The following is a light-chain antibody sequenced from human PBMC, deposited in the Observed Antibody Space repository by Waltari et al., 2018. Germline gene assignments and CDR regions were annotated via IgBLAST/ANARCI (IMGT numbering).Light chain of an antibody. CDR3: SSSVGSNNLHVV. CDR2: EVS. CDR1: SSDVGGYKY. V-gene: IGLV2-8*01. Sequence: QSALTQPPSASGSPGQSVTISCPGPSSDVGGYKYVSWYRQHPSKAPKLMIYEVSKRPSGVPDRFSGSKSGNTASLTVSGLQAEDEADYYCSSSVGSNNLHVVFGGGTKLTVL. J-gene: IGLJ2*01.